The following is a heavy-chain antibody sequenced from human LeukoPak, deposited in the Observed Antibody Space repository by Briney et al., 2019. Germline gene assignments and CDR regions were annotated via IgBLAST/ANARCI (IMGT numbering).Heavy chain of an antibody. Sequence: ASVKVSCKASGYTFTGYYMHWVRQAPGQGLEWMGWINPNSGGTSYAQKFQGRVTMTRDTSISTAYMELSRLRSDDTAVYYCARDVVTMVRGVIPWFDPWGQGTLVTVSS. CDR2: INPNSGGT. V-gene: IGHV1-2*02. D-gene: IGHD3-10*01. CDR1: GYTFTGYY. CDR3: ARDVVTMVRGVIPWFDP. J-gene: IGHJ5*02.